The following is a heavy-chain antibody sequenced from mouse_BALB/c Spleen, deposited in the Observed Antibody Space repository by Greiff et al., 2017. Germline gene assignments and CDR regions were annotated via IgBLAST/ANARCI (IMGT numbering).Heavy chain of an antibody. D-gene: IGHD1-1*01. J-gene: IGHJ1*01. CDR1: GFTFSDAW. Sequence: EVKLMESGGGLVQPGGSMKLSCAASGFTFSDAWMAWVRQSPEKGLEWVAEIRSKANNHSTYYAESVKGRFTISSEDSKSSVYLQMNSLRAEDTGIYYGTRDHYYGSSYVGYFDVWGAGTTVTVSS. V-gene: IGHV6-6*01. CDR2: IRSKANNHST. CDR3: TRDHYYGSSYVGYFDV.